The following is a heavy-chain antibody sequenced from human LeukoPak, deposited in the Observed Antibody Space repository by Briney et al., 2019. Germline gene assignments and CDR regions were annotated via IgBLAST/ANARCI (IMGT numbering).Heavy chain of an antibody. CDR2: INPSGGST. D-gene: IGHD3-22*01. J-gene: IGHJ4*02. CDR1: GYTFTNYY. Sequence: ASVNVSCMSSGYTFTNYYMHWVRPAPGQGLEWMGIINPSGGSTTYSQKFQGRVTMTRNSSTSTVYMELRSLRSEDTAVYYCARDVASSGYFWDWGQGTLVTVSS. V-gene: IGHV1-46*01. CDR3: ARDVASSGYFWD.